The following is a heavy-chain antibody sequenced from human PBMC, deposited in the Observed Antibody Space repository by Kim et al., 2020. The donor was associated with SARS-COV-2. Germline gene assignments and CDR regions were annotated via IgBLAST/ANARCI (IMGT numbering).Heavy chain of an antibody. CDR3: AKDLVGLGYCSSTSCYGTINWNPEVDDY. V-gene: IGHV3-23*01. CDR2: ISGSGGST. Sequence: GGSLRLSCAASGFTFSSYAMSWVRQAPGKGLEWVSAISGSGGSTYYADSVKGRFTISRDNSKNTLYLQMNSLRAEDTAVYYCAKDLVGLGYCSSTSCYGTINWNPEVDDYWGQGTLVTVSS. D-gene: IGHD2-2*01. CDR1: GFTFSSYA. J-gene: IGHJ4*02.